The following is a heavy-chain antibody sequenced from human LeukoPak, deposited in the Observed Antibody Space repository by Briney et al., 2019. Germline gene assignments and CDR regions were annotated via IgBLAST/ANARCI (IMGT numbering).Heavy chain of an antibody. CDR3: TSWGDTTAEYFQR. CDR1: GFIFTNYF. J-gene: IGHJ1*01. Sequence: GGSLRLSCAASGFIFTNYFMSWVRQAPGKGLEWVAHINPDGRDTYYVDSVMGRFTISRDNAQNSMYLQMNSLRVEDTAVYYCTSWGDTTAEYFQRWGQGTLVTVSS. CDR2: INPDGRDT. D-gene: IGHD2-21*02. V-gene: IGHV3-7*01.